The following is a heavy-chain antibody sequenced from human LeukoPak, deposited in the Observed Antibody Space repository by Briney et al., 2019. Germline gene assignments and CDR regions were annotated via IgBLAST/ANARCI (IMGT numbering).Heavy chain of an antibody. Sequence: GGSLRLSCAASGFTFSSYWMSWVRQAPGKGLEWVANIKQDGSEKYYVDSVKGRFTISRDNAKNSLYLQMNSLRAEDTALYYCAKDSPSSSSFDYWGQGTLVTVSS. CDR3: AKDSPSSSSFDY. CDR2: IKQDGSEK. V-gene: IGHV3-7*03. D-gene: IGHD6-6*01. CDR1: GFTFSSYW. J-gene: IGHJ4*02.